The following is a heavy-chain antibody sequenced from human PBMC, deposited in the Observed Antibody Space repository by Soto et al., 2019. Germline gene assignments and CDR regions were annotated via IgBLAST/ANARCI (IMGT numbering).Heavy chain of an antibody. CDR1: GFTFSNNA. Sequence: SLRLSCAASGFTFSNNAMHWVRQAPGKGLDWVAIISSDETYKYYADSVKGRFTISRDNSNNTLYLQMNTLRTEDTAVYYCARDLSYYFDSRIDYWGRGTLVTVSS. J-gene: IGHJ4*02. CDR3: ARDLSYYFDSRIDY. D-gene: IGHD3-22*01. CDR2: ISSDETYK. V-gene: IGHV3-30-3*01.